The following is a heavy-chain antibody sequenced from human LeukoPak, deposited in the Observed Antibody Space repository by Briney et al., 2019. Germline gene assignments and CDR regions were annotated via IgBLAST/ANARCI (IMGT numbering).Heavy chain of an antibody. CDR2: IWYDGSNK. J-gene: IGHJ5*02. CDR1: GFTFSSYG. Sequence: GGSLRLSCAASGFTFSSYGMHGVRQAPGKGLEWVAVIWYDGSNKYYADSVKRRFTITRHNYKNTLYLQMNSLRAEDTAVYYCARVSVDYDILTGYTNWFDPWGQGTLVTVSS. D-gene: IGHD3-9*01. CDR3: ARVSVDYDILTGYTNWFDP. V-gene: IGHV3-33*01.